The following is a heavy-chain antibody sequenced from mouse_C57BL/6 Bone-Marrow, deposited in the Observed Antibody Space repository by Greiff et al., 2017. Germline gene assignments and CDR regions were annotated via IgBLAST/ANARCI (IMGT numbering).Heavy chain of an antibody. J-gene: IGHJ3*01. CDR1: GYTFTSYW. Sequence: VQLQQPGAELVRPGTSVKLSCKASGYTFTSYWMHWVKQRPGQGLEWIGVIDPSDSYTNYNQKFKGKATLTVDTSSSTAYMQLSSLTSEDSAVYYCAVYGNYFAYWGQGTLVTVSA. V-gene: IGHV1-59*01. CDR3: AVYGNYFAY. D-gene: IGHD2-1*01. CDR2: IDPSDSYT.